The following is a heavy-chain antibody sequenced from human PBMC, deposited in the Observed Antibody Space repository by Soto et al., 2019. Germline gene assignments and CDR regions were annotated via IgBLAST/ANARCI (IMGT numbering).Heavy chain of an antibody. J-gene: IGHJ6*02. CDR3: ARDKARLQVGGNYYYILDV. D-gene: IGHD6-25*01. Sequence: QVQLEQSGAEVKKPGSSVKVSCKASGGTFSNSAISWVRQAPGQGLGWMGGIMPIFRTPDYAQKFQGRVTITADESTNTAYMELSGLRSDDTAVYYCARDKARLQVGGNYYYILDVWGQGTTVTVSS. CDR2: IMPIFRTP. CDR1: GGTFSNSA. V-gene: IGHV1-69*12.